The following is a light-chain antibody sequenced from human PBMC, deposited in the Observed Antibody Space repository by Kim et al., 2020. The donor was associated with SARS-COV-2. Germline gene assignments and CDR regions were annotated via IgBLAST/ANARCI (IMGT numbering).Light chain of an antibody. CDR1: SLRSYY. Sequence: LGQTVMITCQGDSLRSYYASWYQQKTGQAPVLVIYGKNNRPSGIPDRFSGSSSGNTASLTITGAHAEDEADYYCNSRDSSGNHPDVFGTGTKVTVL. V-gene: IGLV3-19*01. CDR2: GKN. CDR3: NSRDSSGNHPDV. J-gene: IGLJ1*01.